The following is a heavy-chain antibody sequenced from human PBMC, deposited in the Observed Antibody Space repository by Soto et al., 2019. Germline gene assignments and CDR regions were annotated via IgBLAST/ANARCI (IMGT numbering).Heavy chain of an antibody. Sequence: QVQLVQSGAEVKKPGASVKVSCKTSGYTFTNFGLSWVRQAPGQGLEWMGWISAYNGNTNYAQNFQGRVTMTTDTSRSTAYMGRRTLRFDDTAVYFGARGGPPIDSWGQGPLVTVSS. D-gene: IGHD3-16*01. CDR1: GYTFTNFG. V-gene: IGHV1-18*01. J-gene: IGHJ4*02. CDR3: ARGGPPIDS. CDR2: ISAYNGNT.